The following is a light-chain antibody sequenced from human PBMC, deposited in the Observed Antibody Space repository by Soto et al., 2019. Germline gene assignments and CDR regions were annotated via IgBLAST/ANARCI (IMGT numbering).Light chain of an antibody. V-gene: IGLV8-61*01. CDR2: NTN. CDR1: SGSVSTSYY. CDR3: VLYMGSGISV. Sequence: QTVVTQEPSFSVSPGRTVTLTCGLSSGSVSTSYYPSWYQQTPGQAPRTLIYNTNTRSSGVPDRFSGSILGNKAALTITGVQADDESDYYCVLYMGSGISVFGGGTKLTVL. J-gene: IGLJ3*02.